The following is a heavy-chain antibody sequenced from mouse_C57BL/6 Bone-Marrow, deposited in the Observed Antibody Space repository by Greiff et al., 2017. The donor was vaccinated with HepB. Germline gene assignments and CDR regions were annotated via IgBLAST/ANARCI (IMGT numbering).Heavy chain of an antibody. J-gene: IGHJ2*01. D-gene: IGHD2-4*01. CDR1: GYTFTDYY. Sequence: VQLQQSGPELVKPGASVKISCKASGYTFTDYYMNWVKQSHGKSLEWIGDINPNNGGTSYNQKFKGKATLTVDKSSSTAYMELRSLTSEDSAVYYCARGRDYGNKNYFDYWGQGTTLTVSS. CDR2: INPNNGGT. CDR3: ARGRDYGNKNYFDY. V-gene: IGHV1-26*01.